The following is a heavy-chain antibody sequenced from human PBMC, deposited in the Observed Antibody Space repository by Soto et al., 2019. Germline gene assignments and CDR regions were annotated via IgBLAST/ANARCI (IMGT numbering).Heavy chain of an antibody. CDR1: GFTFSSYS. CDR2: ISSSSSYI. CDR3: ARMYLGEYCTNGVCPGPLYYYYYMDV. V-gene: IGHV3-21*01. D-gene: IGHD2-8*01. Sequence: EVQLVESGGGLVKPGGSLRLSCAASGFTFSSYSMNWVRQAPGKGLEWVSSISSSSSYIYYADSVKGRFTISRDNAKNSLYLQMNSLRAEDTAVYYCARMYLGEYCTNGVCPGPLYYYYYMDVWGKGTTVTVSS. J-gene: IGHJ6*03.